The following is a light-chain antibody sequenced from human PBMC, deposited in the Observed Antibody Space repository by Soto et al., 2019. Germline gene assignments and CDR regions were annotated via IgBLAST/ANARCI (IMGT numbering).Light chain of an antibody. CDR2: GNN. V-gene: IGLV1-40*01. CDR3: QSYDTSLSGGAV. J-gene: IGLJ1*01. CDR1: SSNIGAGFD. Sequence: QSVLTQSPSVSGAPGQRVSISSTGTSSNIGAGFDVHWYQQLPATAPKLLIYGNNNRPSGVPDRFSGSKSGTSASLAITGLQAEDEADYYCQSYDTSLSGGAVFGTGTKLTVL.